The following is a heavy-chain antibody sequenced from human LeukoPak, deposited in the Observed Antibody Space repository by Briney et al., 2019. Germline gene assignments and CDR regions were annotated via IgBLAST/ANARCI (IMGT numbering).Heavy chain of an antibody. Sequence: ASVKVPCKASGYTFTSYDINWVRQATGQGLEWMGWMNPNSGNTGYAQKFQGRVTMTRDTSISTVYMELSSLRSEDTAVYYCASSVVVVTATDAFDIWGQGTVVTVSS. CDR1: GYTFTSYD. D-gene: IGHD2-15*01. CDR3: ASSVVVVTATDAFDI. V-gene: IGHV1-8*01. CDR2: MNPNSGNT. J-gene: IGHJ3*02.